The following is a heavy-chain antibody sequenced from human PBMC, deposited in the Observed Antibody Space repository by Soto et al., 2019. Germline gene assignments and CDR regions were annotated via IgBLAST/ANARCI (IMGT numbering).Heavy chain of an antibody. V-gene: IGHV3-33*01. Sequence: GGSLRLSCAASGFTFSSYGMHWVRQAPGKGLEWVAVIWYDGSNKYYADSVKGRFTISRDNSKNTLYLQMNSLRAEDTAVYYCARDRGRITIFGVVKDYYGMDVWGQGTTVTVSS. D-gene: IGHD3-3*01. CDR1: GFTFSSYG. CDR2: IWYDGSNK. J-gene: IGHJ6*02. CDR3: ARDRGRITIFGVVKDYYGMDV.